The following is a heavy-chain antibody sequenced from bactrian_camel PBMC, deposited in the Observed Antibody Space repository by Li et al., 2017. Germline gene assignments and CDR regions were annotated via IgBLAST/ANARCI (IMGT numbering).Heavy chain of an antibody. J-gene: IGHJ4*01. CDR3: VADDCWSGQGGPY. CDR1: GYRASRYC. CDR2: IVNTYRH. Sequence: HVQLVESGGGSVQSGGLLRLSCAASGYRASRYCMGWYRQAPGNERELVARIVNTYRHEYGDSVKGRFAISEDSVKNTVFLQMNSLKPEDTAMYYCVADDCWSGQGGPYWGQGTQVTVS. V-gene: IGHV3S53*01. D-gene: IGHD3*01.